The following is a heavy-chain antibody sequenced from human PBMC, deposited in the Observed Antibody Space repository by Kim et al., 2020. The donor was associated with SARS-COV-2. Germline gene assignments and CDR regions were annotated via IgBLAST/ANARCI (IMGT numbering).Heavy chain of an antibody. D-gene: IGHD1-1*01. Sequence: AQKFHGRVTMTRDKSTSTVYMELNSLRSEDTAVYYCARDSSVQRGEEPGYWGQGTLVTVSS. CDR3: ARDSSVQRGEEPGY. J-gene: IGHJ4*02. V-gene: IGHV1-46*01.